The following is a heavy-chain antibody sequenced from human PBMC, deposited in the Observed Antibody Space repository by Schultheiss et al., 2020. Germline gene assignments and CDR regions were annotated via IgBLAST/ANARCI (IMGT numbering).Heavy chain of an antibody. V-gene: IGHV4-31*03. D-gene: IGHD4-17*01. J-gene: IGHJ5*02. Sequence: SETLSLTCTVSGGSISSGGYYWSWIRQLPGKGLEWIGFIYYSGSTYYNPSLKGRVTISVDTSKNQFSLKLSSVTAADTAVYYCARADGDYVEWFDPWGQGTLVTVYS. CDR1: GGSISSGGYY. CDR3: ARADGDYVEWFDP. CDR2: IYYSGST.